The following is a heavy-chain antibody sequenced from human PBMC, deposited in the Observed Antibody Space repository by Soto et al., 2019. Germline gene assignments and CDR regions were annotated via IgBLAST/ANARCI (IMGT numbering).Heavy chain of an antibody. D-gene: IGHD4-17*01. V-gene: IGHV3-66*01. CDR1: GFTVSSNY. CDR3: ARNPMDGDGVLGY. CDR2: IYSGGST. Sequence: EVQLVESGGGLVQPGGSLRLSCAASGFTVSSNYMSWVRQAPGKGLEWVSVIYSGGSTYYADSVKGRFTISRDNSKNTLYLQMNSLRAEDTAVYYCARNPMDGDGVLGYWGKGTLVPVSS. J-gene: IGHJ4*02.